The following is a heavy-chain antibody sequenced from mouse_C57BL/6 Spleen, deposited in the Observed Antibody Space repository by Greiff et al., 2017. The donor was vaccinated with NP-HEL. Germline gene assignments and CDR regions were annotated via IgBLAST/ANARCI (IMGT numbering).Heavy chain of an antibody. CDR2: IDPSDSYT. J-gene: IGHJ3*01. CDR1: GYTFTSYW. Sequence: VQLQQPGAELVKPGASVKLSCKASGYTFTSYWMQWVKQRPGQGLEWIGEIDPSDSYTNYNQKFKGKATLTVDTSSSTAYMQLSSLTSEDSAVYYCARRGIYYDYDGFAYWGQGTLVTVSA. D-gene: IGHD2-4*01. V-gene: IGHV1-50*01. CDR3: ARRGIYYDYDGFAY.